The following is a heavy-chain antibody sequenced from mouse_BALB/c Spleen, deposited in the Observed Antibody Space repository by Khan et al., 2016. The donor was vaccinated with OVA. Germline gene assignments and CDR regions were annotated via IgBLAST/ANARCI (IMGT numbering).Heavy chain of an antibody. CDR3: VSNDWDVFAY. V-gene: IGHV14-3*02. Sequence: IQLEQSGAELAKPGASVKMSCKASGFTFRTTCIHWVKQRPGQGLEWIGWIDPGSGNTKYDQKFKGKATLTADKSSSTAYLQLSSLTSEDTAVYSCVSNDWDVFAYWGQGTLVTVSA. CDR2: IDPGSGNT. D-gene: IGHD4-1*01. J-gene: IGHJ3*01. CDR1: GFTFRTTC.